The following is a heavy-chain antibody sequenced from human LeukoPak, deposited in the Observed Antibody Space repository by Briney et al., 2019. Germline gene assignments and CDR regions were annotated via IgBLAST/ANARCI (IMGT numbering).Heavy chain of an antibody. J-gene: IGHJ4*02. Sequence: GGSLRLSCAASGFTFSSYAMSWVRQAPGKGLEWVSAISGSGGSTYYADSVKGRFTISRDNSKNTLYLQMNSLRAEDTAVYYCAKDVSRQYGSASYEFYYWGQGTLVTVSS. CDR3: AKDVSRQYGSASYEFYY. CDR1: GFTFSSYA. CDR2: ISGSGGST. V-gene: IGHV3-23*01. D-gene: IGHD3-10*01.